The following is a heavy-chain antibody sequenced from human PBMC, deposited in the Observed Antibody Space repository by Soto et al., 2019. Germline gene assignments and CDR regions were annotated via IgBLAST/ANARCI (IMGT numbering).Heavy chain of an antibody. CDR3: ATQDFRGATGTT. CDR1: GFTFNSYA. J-gene: IGHJ4*02. Sequence: EVLLLESGGGLVQPGGSLRLSCAASGFTFNSYAMGWVRQAPGKGLEWVSLINYSGGDTYYADSEKGRFTISRDNSKNTLSLQMNSLRAEDMAVYYCATQDFRGATGTTWGQGTLVTVSS. D-gene: IGHD1-1*01. V-gene: IGHV3-23*01. CDR2: INYSGGDT.